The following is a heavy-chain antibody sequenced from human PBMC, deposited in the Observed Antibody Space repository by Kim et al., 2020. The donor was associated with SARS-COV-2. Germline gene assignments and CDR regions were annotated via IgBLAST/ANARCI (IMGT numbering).Heavy chain of an antibody. D-gene: IGHD3-3*01. CDR2: ISYDGSNK. Sequence: GGSLRLSCAASGFTFSSYAMHWVRQAPGKGLEWVAVISYDGSNKYYADSVKGRFTISRDSSKNTLYLQMNSLRAEDTAVYYCARDSWYYDFWSGYYPSGGYYYYYYMDVWGKGTTVTVSS. CDR1: GFTFSSYA. J-gene: IGHJ6*03. V-gene: IGHV3-30*04. CDR3: ARDSWYYDFWSGYYPSGGYYYYYYMDV.